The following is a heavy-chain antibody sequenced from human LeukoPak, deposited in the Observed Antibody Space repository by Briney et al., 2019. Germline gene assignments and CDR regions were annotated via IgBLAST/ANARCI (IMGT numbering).Heavy chain of an antibody. V-gene: IGHV1-8*02. CDR2: MNPNSGNT. Sequence: GASVKVSCKASGYTFTSYYMHWVRQAPGQGLEWMGWMNPNSGNTGYAQKFQGRVTMTRNTSISTAYMELSSLRSEDTAVYYCARTTDTAMVLGIDYWGQGTLVTVSS. CDR1: GYTFTSYY. J-gene: IGHJ4*02. D-gene: IGHD5-18*01. CDR3: ARTTDTAMVLGIDY.